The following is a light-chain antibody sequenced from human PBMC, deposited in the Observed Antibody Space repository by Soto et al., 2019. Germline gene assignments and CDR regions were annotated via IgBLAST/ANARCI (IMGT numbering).Light chain of an antibody. Sequence: EIGMTQSPATLSVSPGERATLTCRASQSVYSNLAWYQQKPGQAPRLLIYGASTSATGIPARFSGSGSGTEFTLTISSLQSEDFAVYYCQQYNKWPLAFGQGTKVEVK. CDR3: QQYNKWPLA. CDR2: GAS. J-gene: IGKJ1*01. CDR1: QSVYSN. V-gene: IGKV3-15*01.